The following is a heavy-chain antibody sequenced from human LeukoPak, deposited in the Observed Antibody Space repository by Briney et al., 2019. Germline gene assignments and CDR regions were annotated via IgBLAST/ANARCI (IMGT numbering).Heavy chain of an antibody. CDR1: GFPFSSYW. Sequence: GGSLRLSCAASGFPFSSYWMSWVRQAPGKGLEWVANIKQDGSEKYYVDSVKGRFTISRDNAKNSLYLQMNSLRAEDTAVYYCAREARYFDWLCCYYYYMDVWGKGTTVTISS. D-gene: IGHD3-9*01. CDR2: IKQDGSEK. CDR3: AREARYFDWLCCYYYYMDV. J-gene: IGHJ6*03. V-gene: IGHV3-7*01.